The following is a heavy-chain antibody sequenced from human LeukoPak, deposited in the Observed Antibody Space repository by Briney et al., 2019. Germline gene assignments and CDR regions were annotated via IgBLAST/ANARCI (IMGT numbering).Heavy chain of an antibody. J-gene: IGHJ4*02. CDR1: GYTFTGYY. D-gene: IGHD3-22*01. Sequence: ASVTVSFKASGYTFTGYYMHWVRQAPGQGLEWMGWINPNSGGTNYAQKFQGRVTMTRDTSISTAYMELSRLRSDDTAVYYCARVSYYYGSSGYYHLDYWGQGTLVTVSS. CDR2: INPNSGGT. CDR3: ARVSYYYGSSGYYHLDY. V-gene: IGHV1-2*02.